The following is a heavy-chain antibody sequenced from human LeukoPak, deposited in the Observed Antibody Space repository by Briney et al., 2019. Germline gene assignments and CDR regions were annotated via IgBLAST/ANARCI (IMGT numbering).Heavy chain of an antibody. CDR2: IIPIFGTA. J-gene: IGHJ4*02. CDR1: GGTFSSYA. V-gene: IGHV1-69*13. CDR3: ARATGYYYDSSGYAFDY. Sequence: ASVKVSCKASGGTFSSYAISWVRQAPGQGLEWMGGIIPIFGTANYAQKFQGRVTITADESTSTAYMELSSLRSEDTAVYYCARATGYYYDSSGYAFDYWGQGTLVAVSS. D-gene: IGHD3-22*01.